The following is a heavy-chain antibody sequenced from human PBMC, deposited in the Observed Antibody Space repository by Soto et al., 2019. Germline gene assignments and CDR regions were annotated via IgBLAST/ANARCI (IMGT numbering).Heavy chain of an antibody. Sequence: ASVKVSCKASGYTFTGYYMHWVRQAPGQGLEWMGWINPNSGGTNYAQKFQGWVTMTRDTSMSTVYMELSSLRSEDTAVYYCARVRIFGVVIPTINYYYYGMDVWGQGTTVTVSS. V-gene: IGHV1-2*04. D-gene: IGHD3-3*01. CDR1: GYTFTGYY. CDR2: INPNSGGT. J-gene: IGHJ6*02. CDR3: ARVRIFGVVIPTINYYYYGMDV.